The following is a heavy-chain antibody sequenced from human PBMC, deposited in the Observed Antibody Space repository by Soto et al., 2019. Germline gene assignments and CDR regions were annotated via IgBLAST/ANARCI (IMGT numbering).Heavy chain of an antibody. CDR1: GGSIRSNNW. V-gene: IGHV4-4*02. CDR3: ARVYSGSYSDY. CDR2: IFHSGST. J-gene: IGHJ4*02. D-gene: IGHD1-26*01. Sequence: QVQLQESGPGLVKPSGTLSLTCAVSGGSIRSNNWWSWVRQPPGKGLEWIGEIFHSGSTHYNPSLKNRVTISVDKSKNQFSLKLSSVTAADTAVYYCARVYSGSYSDYWGQGTLVTVSS.